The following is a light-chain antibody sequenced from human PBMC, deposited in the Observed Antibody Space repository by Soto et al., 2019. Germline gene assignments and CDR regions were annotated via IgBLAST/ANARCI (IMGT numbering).Light chain of an antibody. Sequence: QSVLSQPPSVSGAPGQRVTISCTGSSSNIGAGYDAHWFQQVPGTAPKLLIYGSTNRPSGVPDRFSGSKSGTSASLAITGLQAEEEADYYCQPYDSTLGGNYVFGTGTKLTVL. CDR2: GST. J-gene: IGLJ1*01. CDR1: SSNIGAGYD. V-gene: IGLV1-40*01. CDR3: QPYDSTLGGNYV.